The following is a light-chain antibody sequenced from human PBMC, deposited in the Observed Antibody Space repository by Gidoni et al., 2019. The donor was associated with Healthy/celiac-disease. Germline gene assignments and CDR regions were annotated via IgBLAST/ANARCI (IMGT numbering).Light chain of an antibody. CDR1: QSVSTSY. J-gene: IGKJ4*01. CDR3: QQYGSSGA. V-gene: IGKV3-20*01. CDR2: GAS. Sequence: IGLTQSPGTLSLSPGARATLSCRASQSVSTSYLAWYQQTPGQAPRLLIYGASSRATGRPDRFSGSGSGTDFPLTISRLAPEDFAVYYCQQYGSSGAFGGGTKVEIK.